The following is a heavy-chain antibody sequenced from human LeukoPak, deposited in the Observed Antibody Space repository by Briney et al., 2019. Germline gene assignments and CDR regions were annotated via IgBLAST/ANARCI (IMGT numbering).Heavy chain of an antibody. CDR1: DYSISSGYY. CDR2: IYYSGST. J-gene: IGHJ4*02. Sequence: SETLSLTCAVSDYSISSGYYWGWIRQPPGKGLEWIGSIYYSGSTDYNPSLKSRVTISVDTSKKQFSLKLSSVTAADAAVYYCARNESSGYFDYWGQGTLVTVSS. D-gene: IGHD3-22*01. CDR3: ARNESSGYFDY. V-gene: IGHV4-38-2*01.